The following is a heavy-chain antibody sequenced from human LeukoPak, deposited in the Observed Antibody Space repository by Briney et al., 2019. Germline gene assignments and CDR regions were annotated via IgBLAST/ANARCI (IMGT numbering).Heavy chain of an antibody. J-gene: IGHJ5*02. Sequence: GGSLRLSCAASGFTFSSYGMHLVRQAPGKGLEWVAVIWYDGSNKYYADSVKGRFTISRDNSKNTLYLQMNSLRAEDTAVYYCAKDLQQWLVSNWFDPWGQGTLVTVSS. CDR1: GFTFSSYG. CDR3: AKDLQQWLVSNWFDP. V-gene: IGHV3-33*06. D-gene: IGHD6-19*01. CDR2: IWYDGSNK.